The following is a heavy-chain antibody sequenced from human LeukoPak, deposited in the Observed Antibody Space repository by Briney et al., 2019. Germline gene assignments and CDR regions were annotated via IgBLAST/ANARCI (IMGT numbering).Heavy chain of an antibody. CDR1: GGSISSYY. CDR3: ATVPPVAVGWHKKRYYYYMDV. CDR2: IYTSGST. V-gene: IGHV4-4*07. J-gene: IGHJ6*03. D-gene: IGHD5-24*01. Sequence: SETLSLTCTVSGGSISSYYWSWIRQPAGKGLEWIGRIYTSGSTNYNPSLKSRVTMSVDTSKNQFSLKLSSVTAADTAVYYCATVPPVAVGWHKKRYYYYMDVWGKGTTVTVSS.